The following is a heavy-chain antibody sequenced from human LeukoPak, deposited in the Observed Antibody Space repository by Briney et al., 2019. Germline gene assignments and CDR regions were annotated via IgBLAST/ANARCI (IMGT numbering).Heavy chain of an antibody. CDR2: ISSSSSYI. V-gene: IGHV3-21*01. Sequence: KSGGSLRLSCAASGFTFSSYSMNWVRQAPGKGLEWVSSISSSSSYIYYADSVKGRFTISRDNAKNSLYLQMNSLRAEDTAVYYCARDRRVYTDLFDYWGQGTLVTVSS. CDR3: ARDRRVYTDLFDY. J-gene: IGHJ4*02. CDR1: GFTFSSYS. D-gene: IGHD5/OR15-5a*01.